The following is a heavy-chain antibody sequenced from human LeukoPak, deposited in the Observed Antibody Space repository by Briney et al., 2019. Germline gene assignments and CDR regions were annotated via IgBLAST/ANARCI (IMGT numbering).Heavy chain of an antibody. Sequence: KPSETLSLTCTVSGGSISSYYWSWIRQPPGKGLEWIGYIYYSGSTNYNPSLKSRVTISVDTSKNQFSLNLSSVTAADTAVYYCARYSYGGYYFDYWGQGTLVTVSS. CDR1: GGSISSYY. D-gene: IGHD5-18*01. CDR2: IYYSGST. V-gene: IGHV4-59*01. J-gene: IGHJ4*02. CDR3: ARYSYGGYYFDY.